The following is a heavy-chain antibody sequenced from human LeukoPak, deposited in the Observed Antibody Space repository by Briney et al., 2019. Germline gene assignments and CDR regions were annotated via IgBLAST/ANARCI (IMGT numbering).Heavy chain of an antibody. J-gene: IGHJ4*02. CDR1: GFTFSSYA. V-gene: IGHV3-23*01. Sequence: GGSLRVSCAASGFTFSSYAMSWVRQAPGKGLEWVSTISGSGGSTYYADSVKGRFTISRDNSKNTLYLQMNSLRAEDTAVYYCAKGYGSGSSRYYFDYWGQGTLVTVSS. CDR3: AKGYGSGSSRYYFDY. D-gene: IGHD3-10*01. CDR2: ISGSGGST.